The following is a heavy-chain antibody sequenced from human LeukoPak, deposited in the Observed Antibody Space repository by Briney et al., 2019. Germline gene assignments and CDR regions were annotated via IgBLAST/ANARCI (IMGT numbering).Heavy chain of an antibody. J-gene: IGHJ4*02. CDR2: IRNDGATR. V-gene: IGHV3-23*01. CDR1: GISFSNYA. CDR3: AKAYNDSGRLIDY. D-gene: IGHD6-19*01. Sequence: GGSLRLSCAVSGISFSNYAMAWVRQAQGKGVEWVASIRNDGATRDYAGSVKGRFTISRDNSKNTLYLQLSSLRAEDTAVYYCAKAYNDSGRLIDYWGRGTLVTVSS.